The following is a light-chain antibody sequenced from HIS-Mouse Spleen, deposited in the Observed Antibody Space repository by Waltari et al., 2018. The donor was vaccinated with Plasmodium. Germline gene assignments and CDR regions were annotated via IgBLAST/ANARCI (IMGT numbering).Light chain of an antibody. V-gene: IGKV3-15*01. J-gene: IGKJ3*01. CDR1: QSVSSN. CDR3: QQYNNWSFT. Sequence: EIVMTPSQTTLSVSTGERATLSCSASQSVSSNLAWYQQKPGQAPRLLIYGASTRATGIPARFSGSGSGTEFTLTISSLQSEDFAVYYCQQYNNWSFTFGPGTKVDIK. CDR2: GAS.